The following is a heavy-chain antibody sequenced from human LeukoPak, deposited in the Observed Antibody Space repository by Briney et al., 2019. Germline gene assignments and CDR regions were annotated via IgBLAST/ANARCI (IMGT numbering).Heavy chain of an antibody. CDR2: IHTSRST. D-gene: IGHD2-2*01. V-gene: IGHV4-61*02. J-gene: IGHJ5*02. Sequence: SETLSLTCTVSGGSISSSKYYWTWIRQPAGKGLEWIGRIHTSRSTNYNPSLKSRVTISVDTSKNQFSLKLSSVTAADTAVYYCARFHLYCSSTSCRSWFDPWGQGTLVTVSS. CDR1: GGSISSSKYY. CDR3: ARFHLYCSSTSCRSWFDP.